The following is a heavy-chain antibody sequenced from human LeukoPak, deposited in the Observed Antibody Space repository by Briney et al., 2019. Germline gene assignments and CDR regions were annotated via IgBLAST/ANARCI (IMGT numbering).Heavy chain of an antibody. CDR3: ATLGYCSGGSCYPGGLYYYYGMDV. CDR1: GYTFTSYG. Sequence: ASVKVSCKASGYTFTSYGISRVRQAPGQGLEWMGWISAYNDNTNYAQKLQGRVTMTTDTSTSTAYMELRSLRSDDTAVYYCATLGYCSGGSCYPGGLYYYYGMDVWGQGTTVTVSS. V-gene: IGHV1-18*01. CDR2: ISAYNDNT. J-gene: IGHJ6*02. D-gene: IGHD2-15*01.